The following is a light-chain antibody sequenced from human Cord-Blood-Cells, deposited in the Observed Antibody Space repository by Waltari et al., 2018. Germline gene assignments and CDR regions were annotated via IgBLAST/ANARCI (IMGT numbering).Light chain of an antibody. CDR2: DAS. V-gene: IGKV1-5*01. CDR3: QQYNSYWT. J-gene: IGKJ1*01. CDR1: QSIGSW. Sequence: DIQMTQSPSTLSASVGDRATITCRVSQSIGSWLAWYQPKPGKAPKLLIYDASSLESGVPSRFSGSGSGTEFTLTISSLQPDDFATYYCQQYNSYWTFGQGTKVEIK.